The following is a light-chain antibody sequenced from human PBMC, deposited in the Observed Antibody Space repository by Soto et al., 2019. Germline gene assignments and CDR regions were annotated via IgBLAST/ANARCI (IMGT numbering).Light chain of an antibody. Sequence: QSVLTQPPSVSGAPGQRVTISCTGSGSNIGALYDVNWYQQLPGTAPKLLIYDNNNRPSGVPDRFSGSKSGTSASLAITGLQAEDEADYYCQSYDNSLSGHVVFGGGTKVTVL. CDR1: GSNIGALYD. CDR3: QSYDNSLSGHVV. V-gene: IGLV1-40*01. CDR2: DNN. J-gene: IGLJ2*01.